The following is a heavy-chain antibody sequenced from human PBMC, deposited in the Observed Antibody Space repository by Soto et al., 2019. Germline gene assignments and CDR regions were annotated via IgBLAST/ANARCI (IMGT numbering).Heavy chain of an antibody. J-gene: IGHJ6*02. CDR2: ISYDGSNK. V-gene: IGHV3-30-3*01. Sequence: QVQLVESGGGVVQPGRSLRLSCAASGFTFSSYAMHWVRQAAGKGLEWVAVISYDGSNKYYADSVKGRFTISRDNSKNTLYLQMNSLRAEDTPVYYSARDEIRFSWAYGMDVWGQGTTVTVSS. CDR3: ARDEIRFSWAYGMDV. CDR1: GFTFSSYA. D-gene: IGHD3-3*01.